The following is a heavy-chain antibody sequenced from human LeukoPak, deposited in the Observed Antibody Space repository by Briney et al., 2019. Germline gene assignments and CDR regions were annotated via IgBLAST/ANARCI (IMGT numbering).Heavy chain of an antibody. D-gene: IGHD6-19*01. V-gene: IGHV1-46*01. CDR2: INPSGGST. CDR3: ARDREDGWYDYYGMDV. CDR1: GYTFTSYY. Sequence: ASVKVSCKASGYTFTSYYMHWVRQAPGQGLEWMGIINPSGGSTSYAQKFQGRVTMTRDTSTSTVYMELSSLRSEDTAVYYCARDREDGWYDYYGMDVWGRGTTVTVSS. J-gene: IGHJ6*02.